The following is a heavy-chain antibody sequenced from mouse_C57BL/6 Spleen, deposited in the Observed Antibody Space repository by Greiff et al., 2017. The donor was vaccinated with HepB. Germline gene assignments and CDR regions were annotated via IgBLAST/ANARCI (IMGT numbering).Heavy chain of an antibody. J-gene: IGHJ2*01. CDR3: AREGGYGSSYFDY. V-gene: IGHV1-80*01. CDR1: GYAFSSYW. CDR2: IYPGDGDT. D-gene: IGHD1-1*01. Sequence: QVHVKQSGAELVKPGASVKISCKASGYAFSSYWMNWVKQRPGKGLEWIGQIYPGDGDTNYNGKVKGKATLTADKSSSTAYMQLSSLTSEDSAVYFCAREGGYGSSYFDYWGQGTTLTVSS.